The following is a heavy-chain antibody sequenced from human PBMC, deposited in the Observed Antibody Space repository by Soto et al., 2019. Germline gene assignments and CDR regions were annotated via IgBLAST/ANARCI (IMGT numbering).Heavy chain of an antibody. CDR3: ARAPYYYGSAKYYFDY. CDR2: ISSNGGSA. Sequence: EVQLVESGGGLVQPGGSLRLSCAASGFTFSSYAMHWVRQAPGRGLEYVSAISSNGGSAYYANSVKGRFTISRDNSKNTLFLQMGSLRAEDMAAYYCARAPYYYGSAKYYFDYWGQGALVTVSS. J-gene: IGHJ4*02. V-gene: IGHV3-64*01. D-gene: IGHD3-10*01. CDR1: GFTFSSYA.